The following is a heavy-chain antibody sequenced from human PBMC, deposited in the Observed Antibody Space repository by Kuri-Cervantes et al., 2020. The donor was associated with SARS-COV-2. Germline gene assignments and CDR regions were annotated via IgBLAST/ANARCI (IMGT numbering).Heavy chain of an antibody. CDR2: IIPIFGTA. J-gene: IGHJ6*03. V-gene: IGHV1-69*05. CDR3: ARHPWEYGDTHYYYYYYLDV. Sequence: SVKVSCKSSGGTFSSYAISWVRQAPGQGLEWMGRIIPIFGTANYAQKFQGRVTITTDESTSTAYMELSSLRSEDTAVYYCARHPWEYGDTHYYYYYYLDVWGKGTTVTVSS. D-gene: IGHD4-17*01. CDR1: GGTFSSYA.